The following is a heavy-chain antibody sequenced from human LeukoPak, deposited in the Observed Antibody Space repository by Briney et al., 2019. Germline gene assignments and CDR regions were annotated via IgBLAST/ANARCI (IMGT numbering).Heavy chain of an antibody. D-gene: IGHD3-22*01. CDR3: ARAYSFGYDSSGYYYAY. CDR1: GFTVSSNY. Sequence: GGSLRLSCAASGFTVSSNYMSWVRQAPGRGLEWGSVIYSGGTTYYADSVKGRFTISRDSSKNTLYLQMNSLRAEDTAVYYCARAYSFGYDSSGYYYAYWGQGTLVTVSS. J-gene: IGHJ4*02. CDR2: IYSGGTT. V-gene: IGHV3-53*01.